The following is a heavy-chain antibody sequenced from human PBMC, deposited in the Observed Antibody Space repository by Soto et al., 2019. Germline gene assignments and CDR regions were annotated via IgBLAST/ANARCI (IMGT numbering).Heavy chain of an antibody. D-gene: IGHD2-2*01. Sequence: EVQLVESGGGLVQPGGSLRLSCAASGFTFSSYAMHWVRQAPGKGLEYVSAISSNGGSTYYANSVKGRFTISRDNSKNTLYLQMGSLRAEDMAVYYWAREGYCSSNSCYSFDHWGQGTLVTVSS. CDR2: ISSNGGST. CDR3: AREGYCSSNSCYSFDH. J-gene: IGHJ4*02. V-gene: IGHV3-64*01. CDR1: GFTFSSYA.